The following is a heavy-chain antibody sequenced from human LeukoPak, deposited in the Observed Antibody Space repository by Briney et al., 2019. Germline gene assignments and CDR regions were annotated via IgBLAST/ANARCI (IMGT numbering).Heavy chain of an antibody. V-gene: IGHV3-13*01. CDR3: ARVAKERVGGVYYFDY. CDR1: GFPFSDYD. Sequence: PGGSLRLSCAASGFPFSDYDMHWVLQATGKGLEWVSAIGTAGDTYYTGSVKGRFTISRENAKNSLYLQMNSLRAGDTAVYYCARVAKERVGGVYYFDYWGQGTLVTVSS. J-gene: IGHJ4*02. CDR2: IGTAGDT. D-gene: IGHD1-1*01.